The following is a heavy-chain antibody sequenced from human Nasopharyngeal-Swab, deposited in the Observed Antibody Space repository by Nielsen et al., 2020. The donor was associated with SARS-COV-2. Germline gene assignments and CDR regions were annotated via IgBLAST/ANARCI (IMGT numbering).Heavy chain of an antibody. J-gene: IGHJ5*02. CDR2: INPSGGST. D-gene: IGHD5-12*01. V-gene: IGHV1-46*01. Sequence: ASVKVSCKASGYTFTGYYMHWVRQAPGQGLEWMGIINPSGGSTSYAQKFQGRVTMTRDTSTSTVYMELSSLRSEDTAIYYCVKDLAYDEVSWGQGTLVTVSS. CDR3: VKDLAYDEVS. CDR1: GYTFTGYY.